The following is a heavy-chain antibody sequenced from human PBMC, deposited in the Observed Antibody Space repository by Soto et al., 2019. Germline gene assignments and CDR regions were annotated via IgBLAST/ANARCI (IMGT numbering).Heavy chain of an antibody. CDR2: IIPLYGTV. Sequence: QDHLAQSGAEVRQPGSSVTVSCKASGGTFNNYGISWVRQAPGQGLDWMGVIIPLYGTVTYAQKFQGRASITAKKSTSTAYMDLSSLRSDDTAVYYWARVRVIRGTTQSHFGLWGQGTLVTVSS. J-gene: IGHJ4*02. CDR3: ARVRVIRGTTQSHFGL. CDR1: GGTFNNYG. D-gene: IGHD1-7*01. V-gene: IGHV1-69*06.